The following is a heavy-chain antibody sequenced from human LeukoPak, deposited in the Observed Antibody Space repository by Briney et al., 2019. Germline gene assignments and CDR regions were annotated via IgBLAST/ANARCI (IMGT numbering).Heavy chain of an antibody. Sequence: GGSLRLSCAASGFTFSRYGMHWVRQAPGKGLEWVAVISYDGSNKYYEDSVKGRFTISRDNAKNSLYLQMNSLGAEDTAVYYCARDLLGDYWGQGTLVTVSS. CDR1: GFTFSRYG. CDR2: ISYDGSNK. J-gene: IGHJ4*02. CDR3: ARDLLGDY. V-gene: IGHV3-30*03.